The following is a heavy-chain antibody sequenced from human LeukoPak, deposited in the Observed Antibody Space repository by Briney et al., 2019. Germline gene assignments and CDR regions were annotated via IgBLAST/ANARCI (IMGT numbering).Heavy chain of an antibody. Sequence: WSWIRQXPGKGLEWIGYIYYSGSTNYNPSLKSRVTISVDTSKNQFSLKLSSVTAADTAVYYCARHRRTYYFDYWGQGTLVTVSS. J-gene: IGHJ4*02. CDR3: ARHRRTYYFDY. V-gene: IGHV4-59*08. CDR2: IYYSGST.